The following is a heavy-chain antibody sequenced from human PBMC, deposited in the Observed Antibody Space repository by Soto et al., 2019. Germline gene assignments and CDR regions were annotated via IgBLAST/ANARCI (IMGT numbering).Heavy chain of an antibody. CDR1: GYSITSDN. CDR3: AVLFSSGDINYYGMDV. Sequence: QVQLVQSGAVVKKPGASVKVSCKASGYSITSDNMHWVRQAPGQGLEWMGIINPRGGRTNYEQKLQGRATMTSDKSTHTGSMELNSLRSEDTAVYYWAVLFSSGDINYYGMDVWGQRTTGTVSS. CDR2: INPRGGRT. D-gene: IGHD3-3*01. V-gene: IGHV1-46*04. J-gene: IGHJ6*02.